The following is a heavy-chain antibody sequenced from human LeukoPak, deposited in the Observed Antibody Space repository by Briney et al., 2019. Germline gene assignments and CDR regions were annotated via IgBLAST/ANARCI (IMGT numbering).Heavy chain of an antibody. V-gene: IGHV3-11*01. CDR2: ITNRGDTV. J-gene: IGHJ3*02. CDR3: ARDSAFDI. Sequence: GGSLRLSCAASGFTFSDYYMTWVRQAPGKGLEWLSYITNRGDTVFYADSVKGRFTVSRDNAKRSLYLQMNSLRAEDTAVYYCARDSAFDIWGQGTMVTVSS. CDR1: GFTFSDYY.